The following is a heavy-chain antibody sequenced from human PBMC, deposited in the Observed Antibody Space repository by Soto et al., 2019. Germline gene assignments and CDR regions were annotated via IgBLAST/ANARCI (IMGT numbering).Heavy chain of an antibody. V-gene: IGHV4-59*01. CDR3: ARASDFDT. Sequence: QVQLQESGPGLVKPSETLSLTCTVSGGSLSGYYWSWIRQPPGKGLEWIGYIYYSGSTIYNPSLNSRLTISVDTSKNQFSLKLTSLTAADTAVYYCARASDFDTWGQGTLVTVSS. J-gene: IGHJ4*02. CDR1: GGSLSGYY. CDR2: IYYSGST.